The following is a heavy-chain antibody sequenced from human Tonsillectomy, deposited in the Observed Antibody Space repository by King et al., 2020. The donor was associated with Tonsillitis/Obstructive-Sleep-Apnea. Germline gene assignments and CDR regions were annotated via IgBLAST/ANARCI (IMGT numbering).Heavy chain of an antibody. V-gene: IGHV3-30*18. J-gene: IGHJ4*02. D-gene: IGHD3-22*01. CDR1: GFTFSSYG. CDR3: AKFERTYYYDSSGSLIDY. Sequence: VQLVESGGGVVQPGRSLRLSCAASGFTFSSYGMNWVRQAPGKGLEWVAVISYDGSNKNYAASVKGRFTISRDNSKNTTYLQMNSLRAEDTAVYYCAKFERTYYYDSSGSLIDYWGQGTLVTVSS. CDR2: ISYDGSNK.